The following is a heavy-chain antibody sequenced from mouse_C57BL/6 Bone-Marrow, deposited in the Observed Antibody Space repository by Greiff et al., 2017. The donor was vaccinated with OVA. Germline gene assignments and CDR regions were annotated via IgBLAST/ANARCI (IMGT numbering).Heavy chain of an antibody. Sequence: QVQLQQSGAELARPGASVKLSCKASGYTFTSYGISWVKQRTGQGLEWIGEIYPRSGNTYYNEKFKGKATLTADKSSSTAYMELRSLTSEDSAVYFCARLANYYGIPWFGYWGQGTLVTGSA. CDR1: GYTFTSYG. V-gene: IGHV1-81*01. CDR2: IYPRSGNT. J-gene: IGHJ3*01. D-gene: IGHD2-1*01. CDR3: ARLANYYGIPWFGY.